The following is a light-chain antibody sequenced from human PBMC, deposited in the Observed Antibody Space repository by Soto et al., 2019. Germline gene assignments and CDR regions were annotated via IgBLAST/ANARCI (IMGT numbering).Light chain of an antibody. CDR2: DVS. Sequence: QSALTQPASVSGSPGQSITISCTGTSSDVGDYDYVSWYQQHPVKAPKLMIFDVSNRPSGVSNRFSGSKSGNTASLTISGLQTEDEADYYCSSYTSSTTWVFGGGTKVTVL. CDR3: SSYTSSTTWV. CDR1: SSDVGDYDY. J-gene: IGLJ3*02. V-gene: IGLV2-14*01.